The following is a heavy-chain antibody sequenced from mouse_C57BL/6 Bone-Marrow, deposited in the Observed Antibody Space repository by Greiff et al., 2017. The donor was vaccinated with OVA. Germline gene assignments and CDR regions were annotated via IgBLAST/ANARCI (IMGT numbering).Heavy chain of an antibody. V-gene: IGHV1-82*01. CDR2: IYPGDGDT. CDR1: GYAFSSSW. CDR3: ARRDAGSSYPGFAD. D-gene: IGHD1-1*01. Sequence: QVQLQPSGPELVKPGASVKISCKASGYAFSSSWMNWVKQRPGKGLEWIERIYPGDGDTNYNGKFTGKATLTAEKSSSTAYMLLSSLTSEDSAVYFCARRDAGSSYPGFADWGQGTLVTVSA. J-gene: IGHJ3*01.